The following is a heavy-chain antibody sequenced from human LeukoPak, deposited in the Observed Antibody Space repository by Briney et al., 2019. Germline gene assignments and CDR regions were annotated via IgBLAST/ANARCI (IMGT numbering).Heavy chain of an antibody. CDR2: INPSGGST. CDR1: GYTFTIYY. D-gene: IGHD5-18*01. V-gene: IGHV1-46*01. CDR3: ARDSGYNYGD. J-gene: IGHJ4*02. Sequence: GASVKVSCKASGYTFTIYYMHWVRQAPGQGLEWMGIINPSGGSTSYAQKFQGRVTLTRDMSTSTLYMELSGLSSDDTAVYYCARDSGYNYGDWGQGTLVTVSS.